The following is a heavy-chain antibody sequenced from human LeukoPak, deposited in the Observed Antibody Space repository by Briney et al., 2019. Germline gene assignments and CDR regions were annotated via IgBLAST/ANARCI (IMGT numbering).Heavy chain of an antibody. J-gene: IGHJ3*01. D-gene: IGHD1-1*01. V-gene: IGHV3-74*01. CDR1: EFTFSNYW. CDR2: INSDGRTT. CDR3: ARAFWNWNDVHPSDV. Sequence: PGGSLRLSCAASEFTFSNYWMHWVRQAPGKGLVWVSRINSDGRTTYYAGSVKGRFTISRDNAKNTLYLQLNSLRAEDTAVYYCARAFWNWNDVHPSDVWGQGTMVTVSS.